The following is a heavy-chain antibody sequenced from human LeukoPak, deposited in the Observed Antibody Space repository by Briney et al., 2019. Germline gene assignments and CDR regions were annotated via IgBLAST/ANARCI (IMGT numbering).Heavy chain of an antibody. Sequence: SETLSLTCTISDGSISSYYWNWIRQSPGKGLEWVGHIHYSGSTHYNPSLQSRVSISIDTSKNHFSLNLRSVTAVDTAVYYCARWGHFDTSGYFVVDYWGQGTLVTVSS. J-gene: IGHJ4*02. CDR2: IHYSGST. V-gene: IGHV4-59*01. CDR1: DGSISSYY. CDR3: ARWGHFDTSGYFVVDY. D-gene: IGHD3-22*01.